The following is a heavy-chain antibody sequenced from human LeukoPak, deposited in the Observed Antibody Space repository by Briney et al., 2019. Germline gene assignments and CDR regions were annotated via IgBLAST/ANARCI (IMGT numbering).Heavy chain of an antibody. J-gene: IGHJ6*02. CDR2: IIPIFGTA. D-gene: IGHD5-18*01. CDR3: ARDAGYSYGLDYYYYYGMDV. Sequence: ASVKVSCKASGGTFSSYAISWVRQAPGQGLEWMGGIIPIFGTANYAQKFQGRVTITADESTSTAYMELSSLRSEDTVVYYCARDAGYSYGLDYYYYYGMDVWGQGTTVTVSS. V-gene: IGHV1-69*13. CDR1: GGTFSSYA.